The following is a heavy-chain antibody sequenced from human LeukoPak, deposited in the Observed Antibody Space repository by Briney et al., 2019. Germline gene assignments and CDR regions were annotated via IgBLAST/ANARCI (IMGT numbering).Heavy chain of an antibody. Sequence: GGSLSLSCGPSGFPHSINYMSGVRQSRGEGRGGVSVIYSGGSQYQADSVKGRFNIPRDNSKNTLYLQMNSLRAEDPAVYYCARDPRYDILTGYRDEPDYYYYYGMDVWRQETTVTVSS. CDR3: ARDPRYDILTGYRDEPDYYYYYGMDV. V-gene: IGHV3-66*01. CDR1: GFPHSINY. J-gene: IGHJ6*02. D-gene: IGHD3-9*01. CDR2: IYSGGSQ.